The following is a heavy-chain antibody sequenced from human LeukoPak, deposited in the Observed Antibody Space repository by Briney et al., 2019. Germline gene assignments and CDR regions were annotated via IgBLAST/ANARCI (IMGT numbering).Heavy chain of an antibody. D-gene: IGHD2-2*02. Sequence: TGGSLRLSCAASGFTFSSYSMNWVRQAPGKGLEWVSSISSSSSYIYYADSVKGRFTISRDNAKNSLYLQMNSLRAEDTAVYYCARVPTAVVPAAIWGQGTLVTVSS. CDR1: GFTFSSYS. J-gene: IGHJ4*02. V-gene: IGHV3-21*01. CDR3: ARVPTAVVPAAI. CDR2: ISSSSSYI.